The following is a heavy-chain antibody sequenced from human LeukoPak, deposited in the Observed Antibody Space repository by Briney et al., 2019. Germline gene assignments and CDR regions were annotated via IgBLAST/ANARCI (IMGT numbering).Heavy chain of an antibody. V-gene: IGHV6-1*01. CDR2: TYYRSKWYN. CDR3: TRAGSYGYYWYFDL. CDR1: GDSVSSNSVT. Sequence: SRTLSLTCAISGDSVSSNSVTWHWIRQSPSRGLEWLGRTYYRSKWYNDYAVSVKSRITINPDTSKNQFSLQLNSVTPEDTAVYYCTRAGSYGYYWYFDLWGRGTLVTVAS. D-gene: IGHD5-18*01. J-gene: IGHJ2*01.